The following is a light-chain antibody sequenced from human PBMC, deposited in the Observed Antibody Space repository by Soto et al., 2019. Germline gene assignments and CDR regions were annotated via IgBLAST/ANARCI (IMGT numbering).Light chain of an antibody. CDR3: SSYTSISTHV. CDR2: EVS. V-gene: IGLV2-18*02. Sequence: QSALTQPPSVSGSPGQSVTISCTGTSSDVGNYNRVSWYQQPPGTAPKVIIYEVSNRPSGVPDRFSASKSCNTASLTISGLQADDGADYYCSSYTSISTHVSGTGTQLTVL. CDR1: SSDVGNYNR. J-gene: IGLJ1*01.